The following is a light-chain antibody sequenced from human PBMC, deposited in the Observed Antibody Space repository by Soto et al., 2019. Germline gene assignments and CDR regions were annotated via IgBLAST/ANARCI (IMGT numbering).Light chain of an antibody. CDR1: SSDVGGSNY. Sequence: QSALTQPASVSGSPGQSITISCTGTSSDVGGSNYVSWYQQHPGKAPKLMIYDVTDRPPGVSNRFSGSKSGNTASLTISGLQAEDEADYYCSSFISSSTSVVFGGGTKVTVL. V-gene: IGLV2-14*01. J-gene: IGLJ2*01. CDR3: SSFISSSTSVV. CDR2: DVT.